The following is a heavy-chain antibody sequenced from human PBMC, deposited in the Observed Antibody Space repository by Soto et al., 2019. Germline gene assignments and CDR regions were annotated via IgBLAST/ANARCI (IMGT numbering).Heavy chain of an antibody. Sequence: EVQLLESGGGLVQPGESLRLSCVVSGCIFRNYYMSWVRQAPGKGPEWVSGINENGANTYYADSVKGRVTISRDNSKDTLYLQMNSLRAEDTAVYYCALVTQNASPRRAYWGQGTLVTVSS. D-gene: IGHD2-21*02. CDR3: ALVTQNASPRRAY. J-gene: IGHJ4*02. V-gene: IGHV3-23*01. CDR2: INENGANT. CDR1: GCIFRNYY.